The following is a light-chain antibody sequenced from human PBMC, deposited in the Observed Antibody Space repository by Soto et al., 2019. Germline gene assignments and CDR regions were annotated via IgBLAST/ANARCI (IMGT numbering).Light chain of an antibody. CDR1: SSDVGGYNY. J-gene: IGLJ1*01. CDR2: DVS. CDR3: SSYTSSXXRV. Sequence: QSALTQPASVSGSPGQSITISCTGTSSDVGGYNYVSWYQQHPGKAPKLMIYDVSNRPSGVSNRFSGSKSGNTASLTISGLQAEDEADYYCSSYTSSXXRVFGXGT. V-gene: IGLV2-14*01.